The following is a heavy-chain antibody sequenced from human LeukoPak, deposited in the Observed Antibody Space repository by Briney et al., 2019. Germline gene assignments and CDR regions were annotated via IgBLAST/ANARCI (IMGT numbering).Heavy chain of an antibody. J-gene: IGHJ4*02. CDR2: IYKTVDT. CDR1: GGSISSYH. Sequence: SETLSLTCSVSGGSISSYHWSWIRQTPGKGLEWIAYIYKTVDTKYNPSLKTRVTISLDMSKNQVSLKLDSVTTADTAVYYCAKGKGASDSWGQGTLVTVSS. D-gene: IGHD3-16*01. V-gene: IGHV4-59*01. CDR3: AKGKGASDS.